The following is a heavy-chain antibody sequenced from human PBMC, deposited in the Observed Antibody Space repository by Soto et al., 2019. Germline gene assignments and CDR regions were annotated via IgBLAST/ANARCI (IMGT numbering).Heavy chain of an antibody. V-gene: IGHV1-69*13. CDR3: ARDRSGGSGGYYLF. CDR1: GGTFSSYA. D-gene: IGHD3-22*01. Sequence: SVQVSCKASGGTFSSYAISWVRQAPGQGLEWMGGIIPIFGTANYAQKFQGRVTITADESTSTAYMELSSLRSEDTAVYYCARDRSGGSGGYYLFWGQGTPVTVSS. CDR2: IIPIFGTA. J-gene: IGHJ4*02.